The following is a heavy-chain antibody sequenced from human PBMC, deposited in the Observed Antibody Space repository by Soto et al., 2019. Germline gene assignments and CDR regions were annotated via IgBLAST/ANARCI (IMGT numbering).Heavy chain of an antibody. CDR2: IYYSGST. CDR1: GGSVSSGSYY. Sequence: SETLSLTCTVSGGSVSSGSYYWSWIRQPPGKGLEWIGYIYYSGSTNYNPSLKSRVTISVDASKNQFSLKLSSVTAADTAVYYCARAVATPSLLYYGMDVWGQGTTVTVSS. CDR3: ARAVATPSLLYYGMDV. J-gene: IGHJ6*02. D-gene: IGHD5-12*01. V-gene: IGHV4-61*01.